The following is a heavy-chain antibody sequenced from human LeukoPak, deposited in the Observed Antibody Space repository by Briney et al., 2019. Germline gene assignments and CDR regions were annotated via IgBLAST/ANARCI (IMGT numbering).Heavy chain of an antibody. D-gene: IGHD1-1*01. V-gene: IGHV3-48*01. Sequence: GGSLRLSCAASGFTFTTYSMNWVRQAPGKGLEWVSYISRSSVTIYYADSVKGRFTISRDNSKNTLYLQMYSLRAEDTAVYYCAKVEGASKASVYWGQGALVTVSS. CDR2: ISRSSVTI. J-gene: IGHJ4*02. CDR3: AKVEGASKASVY. CDR1: GFTFTTYS.